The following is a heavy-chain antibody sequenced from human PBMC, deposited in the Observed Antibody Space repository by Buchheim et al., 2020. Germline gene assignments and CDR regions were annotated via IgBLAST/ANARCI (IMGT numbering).Heavy chain of an antibody. V-gene: IGHV1-69*01. Sequence: QVQLVQSGAEVKKPGSSVKVSCKASGGTFSSYAISWVRQAPGQGLEWMGGNIPIFGTANYARKFQGRVTITADESTSPAHMELSSLRSEDTAVYYCARGGTIFGVVIIPSDYWGQGTL. CDR3: ARGGTIFGVVIIPSDY. J-gene: IGHJ4*02. CDR1: GGTFSSYA. CDR2: NIPIFGTA. D-gene: IGHD3-3*01.